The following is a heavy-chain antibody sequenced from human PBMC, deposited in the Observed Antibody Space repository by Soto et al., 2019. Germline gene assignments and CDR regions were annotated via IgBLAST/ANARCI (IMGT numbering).Heavy chain of an antibody. CDR2: IYYSGST. V-gene: IGHV4-31*03. CDR1: GGSISSGGYY. Sequence: QVQLQESGPGLVKPSQTLSLTCTVSGGSISSGGYYWSWIRQHPGKGLEWIGYIYYSGSTYYSPSLNSRVTISVDTSKNQYALKLSSVTAADTAVYYCARMPGYYDSSGAFDYWGQGTLVTVSS. CDR3: ARMPGYYDSSGAFDY. D-gene: IGHD3-22*01. J-gene: IGHJ4*02.